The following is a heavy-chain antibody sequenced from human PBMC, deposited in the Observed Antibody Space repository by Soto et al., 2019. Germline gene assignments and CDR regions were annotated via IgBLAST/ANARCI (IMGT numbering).Heavy chain of an antibody. CDR1: GGSINNNF. J-gene: IGHJ5*02. CDR3: ARHPSDFWFDP. V-gene: IGHV4-59*08. Sequence: KLRETLSLTCTVSGGSINNNFWGWIRQPPGKGLEWIGYVYYDGHTDYNPSLESRVTIAVDTSKNQFSLRLTSVTAADTAVYYCARHPSDFWFDPWGQGTLVTVSS. CDR2: VYYDGHT. D-gene: IGHD2-21*02.